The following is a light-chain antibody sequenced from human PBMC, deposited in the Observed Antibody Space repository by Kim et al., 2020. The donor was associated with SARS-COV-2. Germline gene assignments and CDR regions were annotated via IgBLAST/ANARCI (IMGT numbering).Light chain of an antibody. Sequence: PASISCRSSQSLLHSNGHNYCDCDLQKPGQSPQLLIYLGSNRASGVPDRFSGSGSGTDFTLKISRVEAEDVGIYYCMQVQQIPLTFGGGTKVDIK. J-gene: IGKJ4*01. CDR3: MQVQQIPLT. V-gene: IGKV2-28*01. CDR2: LGS. CDR1: QSLLHSNGHNY.